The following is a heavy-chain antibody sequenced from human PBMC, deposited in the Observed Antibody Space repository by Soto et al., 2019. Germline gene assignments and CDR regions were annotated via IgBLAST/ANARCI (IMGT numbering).Heavy chain of an antibody. J-gene: IGHJ5*02. CDR2: INPNGGST. CDR3: ARSSGGFFGIIIEGINWFAP. V-gene: IGHV1-46*01. CDR1: GDTFTSYY. D-gene: IGHD3-3*01. Sequence: ASVKVSCKAPGDTFTSYYMHWVRQAPGHGLEWMGVINPNGGSTRFAQKFQGRVTMTSDTSTSTVYMELRGLTSEDTAVYYCARSSGGFFGIIIEGINWFAPWGQGPLVTVST.